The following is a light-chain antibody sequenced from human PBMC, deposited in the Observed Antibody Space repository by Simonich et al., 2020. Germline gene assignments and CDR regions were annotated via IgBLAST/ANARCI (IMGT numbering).Light chain of an antibody. Sequence: QSALTQPASVSGSPGQSITISCTGTNSDVGGYNYVSWYQQHPGKAPQLRIYDVSKRPSGVSNRFSGSKSGNTASLTISGLQAEDEADYYCSSYTSSSTWVFGGGTKLTVL. CDR3: SSYTSSSTWV. CDR1: NSDVGGYNY. V-gene: IGLV2-14*01. CDR2: DVS. J-gene: IGLJ3*02.